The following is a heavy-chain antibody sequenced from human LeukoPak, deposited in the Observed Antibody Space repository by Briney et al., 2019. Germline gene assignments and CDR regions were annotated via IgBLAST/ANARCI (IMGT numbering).Heavy chain of an antibody. V-gene: IGHV3-21*01. CDR2: ISSSSSYI. CDR1: GFTFSSYS. Sequence: GGSLRLSCAASGFTFSSYSMNWVRQAPGKGLEWVSSISSSSSYIYYADSVKGRFTISRDNAKNSLYLQMNSLRAEDTAVYYCARGLSHRKCYGMDVWGQGTTVTVSS. CDR3: ARGLSHRKCYGMDV. J-gene: IGHJ6*02.